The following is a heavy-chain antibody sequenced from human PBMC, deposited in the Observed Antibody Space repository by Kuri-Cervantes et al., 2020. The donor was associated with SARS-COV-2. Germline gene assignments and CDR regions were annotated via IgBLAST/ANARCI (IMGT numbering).Heavy chain of an antibody. CDR2: IIPIFGTA. CDR1: GGTFSSYA. CDR3: ARDRGQLGIGVYNYYMDV. D-gene: IGHD7-27*01. V-gene: IGHV1-69*05. J-gene: IGHJ6*03. Sequence: SVKVSCKASGGTFSSYAISWVRQAPGQGLEWMGGIIPIFGTANYAQKFQGRVTITTDESTSTAYMELSSLRSEDTAVYYCARDRGQLGIGVYNYYMDVWGKGTTVTVSS.